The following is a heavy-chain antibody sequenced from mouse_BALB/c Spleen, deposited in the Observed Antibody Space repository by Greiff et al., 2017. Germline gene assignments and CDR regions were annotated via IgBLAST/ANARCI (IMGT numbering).Heavy chain of an antibody. V-gene: IGHV1-7*01. Sequence: QVQLQQSGAELAKPGASVKMSCKASGYTFTSYWMHWVKQRPGQGLEWIGYINPSTGYTEYNLKFKDKATLTADKSSSTAYMQLSSLTSEDSAVYYGARSEDGDFDYWGQGTTLTVSS. CDR2: INPSTGYT. CDR1: GYTFTSYW. D-gene: IGHD1-1*02. J-gene: IGHJ2*01. CDR3: ARSEDGDFDY.